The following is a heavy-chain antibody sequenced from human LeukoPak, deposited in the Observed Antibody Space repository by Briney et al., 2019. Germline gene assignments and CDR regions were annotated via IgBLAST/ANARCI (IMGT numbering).Heavy chain of an antibody. V-gene: IGHV3-23*01. J-gene: IGHJ4*02. D-gene: IGHD1-26*01. CDR1: GFTFSSYE. CDR3: AKRLSSPLIDY. Sequence: GGSLRLSCAASGFTFSSYEMNWVRQAPGKGLEWVSAISGSGGSTYYADSVKGRFTISRDNSKNTLYLQMNSLRAEDTAVYYCAKRLSSPLIDYWGQGTLVTVSS. CDR2: ISGSGGST.